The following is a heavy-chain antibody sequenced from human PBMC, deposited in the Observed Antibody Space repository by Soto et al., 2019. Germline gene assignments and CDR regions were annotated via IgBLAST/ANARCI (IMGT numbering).Heavy chain of an antibody. V-gene: IGHV4-34*01. CDR3: ARGELYDYIWGSYRYATRRNNWFDP. J-gene: IGHJ5*02. D-gene: IGHD3-16*02. Sequence: SVTLSLTCADNGASFTGHWWRWICKATWGGLEWIGEINHSGSTNYNPSLKSRVTISVDTSKNQFSLKLSSVTAADTAVYYCARGELYDYIWGSYRYATRRNNWFDPWGQG. CDR1: GASFTGHW. CDR2: INHSGST.